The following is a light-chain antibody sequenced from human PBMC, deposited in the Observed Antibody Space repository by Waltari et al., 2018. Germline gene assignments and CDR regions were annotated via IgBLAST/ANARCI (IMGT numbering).Light chain of an antibody. J-gene: IGKJ4*01. CDR3: QQYYSAPLT. V-gene: IGKV4-1*01. Sequence: DIVMTQSPDSLAVSLGERATIHCKSSKSVLSSSNNKNYLVWYQQKPGQPPKLLVYWASTRESGVPDRFSGSGSGTDFTLTISSLQAEDVAVYYCQQYYSAPLTFGGGTKVEIK. CDR1: KSVLSSSNNKNY. CDR2: WAS.